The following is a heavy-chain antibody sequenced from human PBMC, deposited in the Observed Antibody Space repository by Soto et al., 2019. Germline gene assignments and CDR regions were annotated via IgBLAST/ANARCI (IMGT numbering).Heavy chain of an antibody. Sequence: SVKVSCKASGGTFSSYAISWVRQAPGQGLEWMGGIIPIFGTANYAQKFQGRVTITADESTSTAYMELSSLRSEDTAVYYCARPPGYISDWYYFELWGQGTQVTVS. D-gene: IGHD3-9*01. CDR3: ARPPGYISDWYYFEL. CDR2: IIPIFGTA. CDR1: GGTFSSYA. V-gene: IGHV1-69*13. J-gene: IGHJ4*02.